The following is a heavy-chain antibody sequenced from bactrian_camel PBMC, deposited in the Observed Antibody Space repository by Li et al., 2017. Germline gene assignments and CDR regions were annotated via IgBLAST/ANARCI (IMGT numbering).Heavy chain of an antibody. J-gene: IGHJ6*01. CDR1: IYPARVNC. D-gene: IGHD5*01. CDR3: AATMGDYALGVPLSPGGCEESDFGW. Sequence: DVQLVESGGGSVQAGGSLKLSCVASIYPARVNCVAWFRQAPGKEREAVGQIYTGTGTTHYSNSVKGRFTISRDAIKSTVLYLQMDNLKPEDTAIYYCAATMGDYALGVPLSPGGCEESDFGWWGQGTQVTVS. CDR2: IYTGTGTT. V-gene: IGHV3S66*01.